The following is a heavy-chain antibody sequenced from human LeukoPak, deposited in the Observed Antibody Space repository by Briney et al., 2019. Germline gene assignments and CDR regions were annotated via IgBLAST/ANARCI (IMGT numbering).Heavy chain of an antibody. D-gene: IGHD1-26*01. V-gene: IGHV3-7*01. J-gene: IGHJ4*02. CDR1: GFTFSTYW. CDR3: ARWRSIIVGPKTQGGFDD. CDR2: IKQDGSEK. Sequence: ESGGSLRLSCAASGFTFSTYWMSWVRQAPGKGLEWVANIKQDGSEKNYVDSVKGRFTISRDNAKNSLYLQMNNLRAEDTAVFYCARWRSIIVGPKTQGGFDDWGQGTMVTVSS.